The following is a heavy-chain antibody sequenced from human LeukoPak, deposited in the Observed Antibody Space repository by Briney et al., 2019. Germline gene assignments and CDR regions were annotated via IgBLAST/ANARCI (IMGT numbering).Heavy chain of an antibody. J-gene: IGHJ4*02. Sequence: ASVKVSCRASGYTFTSRHMHWVRQAPGQGLEWMGIINPRDGGTMNTQKFHGRVIMTSDTSTSTVYMVLSSLRSDDTAVYYCARESGGPDFWGQGTLVTVSS. CDR3: ARESGGPDF. D-gene: IGHD3-10*01. CDR2: INPRDGGT. CDR1: GYTFTSRH. V-gene: IGHV1-46*01.